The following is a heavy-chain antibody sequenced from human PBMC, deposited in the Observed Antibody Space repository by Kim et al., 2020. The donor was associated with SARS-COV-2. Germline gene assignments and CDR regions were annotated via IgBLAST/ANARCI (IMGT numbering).Heavy chain of an antibody. D-gene: IGHD3-9*01. CDR3: ARSKDYILTGYEELDY. CDR2: ISYDGSDT. V-gene: IGHV3-30*04. J-gene: IGHJ4*01. Sequence: GGSLRLSCAASGFTFSSHAMHWVRQAPGKGLEWVAVISYDGSDTKYADSVKGRFTISRDNSKNTLYLQVNSLRAEDTAVYYCARSKDYILTGYEELDYWG. CDR1: GFTFSSHA.